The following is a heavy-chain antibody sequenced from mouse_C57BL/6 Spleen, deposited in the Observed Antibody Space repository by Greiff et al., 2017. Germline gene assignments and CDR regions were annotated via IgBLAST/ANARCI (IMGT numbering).Heavy chain of an antibody. J-gene: IGHJ4*01. CDR1: GFNIKDDY. V-gene: IGHV14-4*01. D-gene: IGHD1-1*01. CDR3: TTGPATVVADYYAMDD. CDR2: IDPENGDT. Sequence: EVQLQQSGAELVRPGASVKLSCTASGFNIKDDYMHWVKQRPEQGLEWIGWIDPENGDTEYASKFQGKATITADTSSNTAYLQLSSLTSEDTAVYYCTTGPATVVADYYAMDDWGQGTSVTVSS.